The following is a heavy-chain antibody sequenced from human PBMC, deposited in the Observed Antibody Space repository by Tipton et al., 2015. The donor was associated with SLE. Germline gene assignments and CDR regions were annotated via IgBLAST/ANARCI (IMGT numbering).Heavy chain of an antibody. V-gene: IGHV6-1*01. J-gene: IGHJ3*01. CDR2: SYYWSKSSN. Sequence: GLVKPSQTLSLTCAISGDSVSANGAAWNWIRQSPSRGLEWLRRSYYWSKSSNDYAISVKGRTTINPDTSKNQVSLHLSSVTPEDTAVYYCARGRNHAFDVWGKGTLVTVSS. CDR1: GDSVSANGAA. CDR3: ARGRNHAFDV.